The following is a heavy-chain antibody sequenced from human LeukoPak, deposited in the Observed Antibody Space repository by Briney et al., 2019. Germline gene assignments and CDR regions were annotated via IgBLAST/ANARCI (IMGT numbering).Heavy chain of an antibody. Sequence: GGSLRLSCAASGFIFKSYWMSWVRQAPGKGLEWVANIKQDGSEENYVDSVRGRFTISRDNAKNSLYLRMNSLRAEDTALYYCAKDRRPTVSGGYFDLWGRGTLVIVSS. V-gene: IGHV3-7*03. D-gene: IGHD3-10*01. J-gene: IGHJ2*01. CDR3: AKDRRPTVSGGYFDL. CDR2: IKQDGSEE. CDR1: GFIFKSYW.